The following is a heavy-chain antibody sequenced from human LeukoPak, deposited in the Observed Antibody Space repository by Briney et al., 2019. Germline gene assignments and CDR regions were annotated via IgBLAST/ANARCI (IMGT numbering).Heavy chain of an antibody. D-gene: IGHD6-13*01. CDR1: GFTFSSYS. J-gene: IGHJ4*02. Sequence: PGGSLRLSCAASGFTFSSYSMNWVRQAPGKGLEWVSSISSSSSYIYYADSVTGRFTISRDNAKNSLYLQMNSLRAEDTAVYYCARESSSWTTGLDYWGQGTLVTVSS. CDR3: ARESSSWTTGLDY. CDR2: ISSSSSYI. V-gene: IGHV3-21*01.